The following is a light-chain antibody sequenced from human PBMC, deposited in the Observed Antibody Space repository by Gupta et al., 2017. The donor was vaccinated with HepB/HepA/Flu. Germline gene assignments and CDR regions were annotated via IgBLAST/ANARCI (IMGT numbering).Light chain of an antibody. J-gene: IGLJ2*01. CDR1: SSNIGAGYD. CDR2: GNS. V-gene: IGLV1-40*01. Sequence: QSVLTQPPSVSAAPGQRVTISCTGSSSNIGAGYDVHWYQQLPGTAPKLLIYGNSNRPSGVPDRFSGSKSGTSAALAITGLQAEEEADYYCQSYDSSRSGPVVFGGGTKLTVL. CDR3: QSYDSSRSGPVV.